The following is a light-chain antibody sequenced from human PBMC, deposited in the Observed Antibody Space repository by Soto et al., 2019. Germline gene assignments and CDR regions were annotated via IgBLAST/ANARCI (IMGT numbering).Light chain of an antibody. Sequence: DIQMTQSPSTLSGSVGDRVTITCRASQTISSWLAWYQQKPGKAPKLLIYKASTLETGVPSRFSGSGSGTEFTLTITSLQSDDFATYFCQQYSSYPVSFGQGTRLEIK. V-gene: IGKV1-5*03. CDR1: QTISSW. J-gene: IGKJ5*01. CDR2: KAS. CDR3: QQYSSYPVS.